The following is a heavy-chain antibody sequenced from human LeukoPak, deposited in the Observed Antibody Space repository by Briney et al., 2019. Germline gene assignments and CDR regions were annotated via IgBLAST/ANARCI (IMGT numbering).Heavy chain of an antibody. V-gene: IGHV3-30-3*01. J-gene: IGHJ4*02. D-gene: IGHD3-22*01. Sequence: GGSLRLSCAASGFTFSSYAMHWVRQAPGKGLEWVAVISYDGSNKYYADSVKGRFTISRDNSKNTLYLQMNSLRAEDTAVYYCARPGYDGSGYYDPTFDYWGQGTLVTVSS. CDR1: GFTFSSYA. CDR3: ARPGYDGSGYYDPTFDY. CDR2: ISYDGSNK.